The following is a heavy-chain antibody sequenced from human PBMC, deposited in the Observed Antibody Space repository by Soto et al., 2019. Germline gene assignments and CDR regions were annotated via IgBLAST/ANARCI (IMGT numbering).Heavy chain of an antibody. D-gene: IGHD2-8*01. CDR3: AKVRIDHYNGFDA. CDR2: TYYRSRWYN. V-gene: IGHV6-1*01. Sequence: SQTLSLTCAISGDSVSSNSATWSWIRQSPSRGLEWLGRTYYRSRWYNDYAPSVKSRITINPDTSKNHFFLQLSSVTPEDTAVYYCAKVRIDHYNGFDAWGQGTTVTVSS. CDR1: GDSVSSNSAT. J-gene: IGHJ6*02.